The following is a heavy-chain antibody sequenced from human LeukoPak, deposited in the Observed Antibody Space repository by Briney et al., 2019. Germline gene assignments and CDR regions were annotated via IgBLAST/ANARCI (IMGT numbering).Heavy chain of an antibody. CDR1: GGSFSGYY. D-gene: IGHD6-19*01. J-gene: IGHJ4*02. V-gene: IGHV4-34*01. Sequence: PSETLSPTCAVYGGSFSGYYWSWIRQPPGKGLEWIGEINHSGSTNYNPSLKSRVTISVDTSKSQFSLKLSSVTAADTAVYYCARGGNSSGWYYFDYWGQGTLVTVSS. CDR3: ARGGNSSGWYYFDY. CDR2: INHSGST.